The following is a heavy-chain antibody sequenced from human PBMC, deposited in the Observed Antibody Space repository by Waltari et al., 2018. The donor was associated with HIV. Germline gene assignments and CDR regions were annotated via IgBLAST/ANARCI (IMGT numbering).Heavy chain of an antibody. CDR1: GGSISSYY. CDR3: ARDRGLGYGSGSYYRSSGMDV. CDR2: IYYSGST. D-gene: IGHD3-10*01. Sequence: QVQLQESGPGLVKPSETLSLTCTVSGGSISSYYWSWIRQPPGKGLEWIGYIYYSGSTNYNPSLKSRVTISVDTSKNQFSLKLSSVTAADTAVYYCARDRGLGYGSGSYYRSSGMDVWGQGTTVTVSS. V-gene: IGHV4-59*01. J-gene: IGHJ6*02.